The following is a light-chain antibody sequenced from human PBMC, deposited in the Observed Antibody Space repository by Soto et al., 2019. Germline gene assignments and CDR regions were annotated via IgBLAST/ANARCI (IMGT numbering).Light chain of an antibody. J-gene: IGLJ2*01. CDR2: EVS. CDR1: SSDVGGYNY. Sequence: QSALTQPASVSGSPGQSITISCTGTSSDVGGYNYVSWYQQHPGKAPKLIIYEVSNXXXXXXXXXSGSKSGNTASLTISGXXXXXXXXYYCSSYTNTGTLVVFGGGTKVTVL. CDR3: SSYTNTGTLVV. V-gene: IGLV2-14*01.